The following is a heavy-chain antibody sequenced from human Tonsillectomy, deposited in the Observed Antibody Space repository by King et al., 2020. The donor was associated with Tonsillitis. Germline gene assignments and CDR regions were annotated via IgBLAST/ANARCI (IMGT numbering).Heavy chain of an antibody. V-gene: IGHV1-69*12. J-gene: IGHJ4*02. CDR2: IVPIFDTL. CDR3: ARHTSGWYYFDY. D-gene: IGHD6-19*01. CDR1: GGTFSSFA. Sequence: VQLVQSAAEVKKPGSSVKVSCKASGGTFSSFAVRWVRQAPGQGLEWMGGIVPIFDTLHYAQKFQGRVTIFADESTTTAYMELSSLTSEDTAVYYCARHTSGWYYFDYWGQGTLVTVSS.